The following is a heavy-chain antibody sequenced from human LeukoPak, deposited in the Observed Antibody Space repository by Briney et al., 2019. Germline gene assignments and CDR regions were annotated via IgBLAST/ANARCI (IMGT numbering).Heavy chain of an antibody. CDR3: ARHLKGYYYYYMDV. CDR1: GGSFSGYY. Sequence: PSETLSLTCAVYGGSFSGYYWSWIRQPPGKGLEWIGEINHSGSTNYNPSLKSRVTISVDTSKNQSSLKLSSVTAADTAVYYCARHLKGYYYYYMDVWGKGTTVTISS. J-gene: IGHJ6*03. CDR2: INHSGST. V-gene: IGHV4-34*01.